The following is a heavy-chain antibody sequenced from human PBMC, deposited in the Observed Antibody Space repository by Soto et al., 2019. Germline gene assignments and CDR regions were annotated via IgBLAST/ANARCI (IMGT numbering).Heavy chain of an antibody. J-gene: IGHJ4*02. V-gene: IGHV1-69*13. D-gene: IGHD3-22*01. CDR1: GGTFSTYA. Sequence: GASVKVSCKASGGTFSTYAISWVRQAPGQGLEWMGGIIPIFGTANYAQKFQGRVTITADESTSTAYMELSSLRFEDTAVYYCASSTYYYDSSGLYWGQGTLVTVSS. CDR2: IIPIFGTA. CDR3: ASSTYYYDSSGLY.